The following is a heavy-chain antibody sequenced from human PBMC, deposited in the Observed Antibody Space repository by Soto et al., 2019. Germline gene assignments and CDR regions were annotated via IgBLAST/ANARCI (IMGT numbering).Heavy chain of an antibody. CDR3: ARWPQLEPRFDY. V-gene: IGHV4-31*03. CDR1: GGSISSGDYY. CDR2: IYYSGSP. Sequence: QVQLQESGPGLVKPSQTLSLTCTVSGGSISSGDYYWSWIRQHPGTGLEWIGYIYYSGSPYYHPSLKSRVTISVDTSKNQFSLKLSSVTAADTAVYYCARWPQLEPRFDYWGQGTLVTVSS. D-gene: IGHD1-1*01. J-gene: IGHJ4*02.